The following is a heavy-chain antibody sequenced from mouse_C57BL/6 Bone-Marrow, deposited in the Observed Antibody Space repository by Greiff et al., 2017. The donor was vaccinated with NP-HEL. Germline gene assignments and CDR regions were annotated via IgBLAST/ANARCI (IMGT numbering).Heavy chain of an antibody. Sequence: EVMLVESGGGLVKPGGSLKLSCAASGFTFSSYAMSWVRQTPEKRLEWVATISAGGSYTYYPDNVKGRFTISRDNAKNNLYLQMSHLRSQDTAVYSCARGSGTVDYWGQGTTLTVSS. D-gene: IGHD4-1*01. V-gene: IGHV5-4*03. CDR1: GFTFSSYA. CDR3: ARGSGTVDY. CDR2: ISAGGSYT. J-gene: IGHJ2*01.